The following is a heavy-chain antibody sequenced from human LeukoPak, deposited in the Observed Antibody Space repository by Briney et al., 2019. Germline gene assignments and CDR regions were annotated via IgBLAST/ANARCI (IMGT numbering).Heavy chain of an antibody. CDR3: ARAHPYCSGGSCYTH. Sequence: SETLSLTCTVSGGSISSYYWSWIRQPPGKGLEWIGYIYYSGSTNYNPSLKSRVTISVDTSKNQFSLKLSSVTAADTAVYYCARAHPYCSGGSCYTHWGQGTLVTVSS. CDR2: IYYSGST. CDR1: GGSISSYY. J-gene: IGHJ4*02. D-gene: IGHD2-15*01. V-gene: IGHV4-59*01.